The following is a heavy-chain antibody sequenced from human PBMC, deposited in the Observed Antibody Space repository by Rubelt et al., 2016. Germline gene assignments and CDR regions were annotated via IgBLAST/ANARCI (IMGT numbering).Heavy chain of an antibody. CDR2: VDSGGTT. D-gene: IGHD2-8*01. CDR3: ARAWGMRSGWFDY. Sequence: EVQLLESGGGLVQPGGSLRLSCAVSGFTVSVNYMCWVRQAPGKGLEWVSLVDSGGTTYYADSVKGRFIISRDTSLYLQMNSLRVEDTGTYYCARAWGMRSGWFDYWGQGTLVTVSS. CDR1: GFTVSVNY. V-gene: IGHV3-53*01. J-gene: IGHJ4*02.